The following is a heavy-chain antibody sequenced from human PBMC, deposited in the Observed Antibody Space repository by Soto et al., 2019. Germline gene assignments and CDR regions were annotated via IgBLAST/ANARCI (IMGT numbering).Heavy chain of an antibody. CDR2: INPNGGDT. CDR3: ATAWFGAPHEY. D-gene: IGHD3-10*01. V-gene: IGHV1-2*02. CDR1: GYTFTGYY. Sequence: QVRLVQSGAEVKKPGASVKVSCKASGYTFTGYYIHWVRQAPGQGLEGMGWINPNGGDTGYVQKFQGRVTMTRDTSISTAYMELNSLRSDDTAVYYCATAWFGAPHEYWGQGTLVTVSS. J-gene: IGHJ4*02.